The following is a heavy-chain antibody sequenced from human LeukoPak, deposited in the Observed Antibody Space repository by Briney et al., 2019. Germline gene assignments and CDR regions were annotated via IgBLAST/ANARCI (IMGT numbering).Heavy chain of an antibody. D-gene: IGHD3-10*01. Sequence: SETLSLTCTVSGGSISSYYWSWIRQPPGKGLEWIGHIYYSGSTNYNPSLKSRVSLSLDTSKNHFSLKLNSVTAADTAFYYCARHSLYYYGSGSYWDAFDIWGQGTMVTVSS. CDR3: ARHSLYYYGSGSYWDAFDI. J-gene: IGHJ3*02. CDR2: IYYSGST. CDR1: GGSISSYY. V-gene: IGHV4-59*08.